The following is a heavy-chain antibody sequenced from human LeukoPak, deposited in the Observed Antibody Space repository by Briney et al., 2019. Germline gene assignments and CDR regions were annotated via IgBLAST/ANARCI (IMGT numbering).Heavy chain of an antibody. J-gene: IGHJ6*03. CDR2: LSYDGSNK. Sequence: AGAPPRSSSASGFAFSSYAMPCARPAPAKGREWVAALSYDGSNKYYTDSAKGRFTISRDNSKNTLYLQMNSLRAEDTAVYYCARGPYGDYETAYYYMDVWGNGTTVTVSS. V-gene: IGHV3-30*10. D-gene: IGHD4-17*01. CDR3: ARGPYGDYETAYYYMDV. CDR1: GFAFSSYA.